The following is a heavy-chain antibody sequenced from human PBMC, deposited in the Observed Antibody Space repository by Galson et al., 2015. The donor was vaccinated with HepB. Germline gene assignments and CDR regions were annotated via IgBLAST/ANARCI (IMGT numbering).Heavy chain of an antibody. V-gene: IGHV1-69*06. CDR1: GDTFNSYG. J-gene: IGHJ2*01. CDR2: IIPLFGTG. D-gene: IGHD3-10*01. Sequence: SVKVSCKAPGDTFNSYGISWMRQAPGQGPEWMGGIIPLFGTGRFVQKYQGKFQGRVTITADKSTRTAYMEMRSLRSEDTAVYYCARGMYGSGRGFVWYFDLWGRGTLVTVSS. CDR3: ARGMYGSGRGFVWYFDL.